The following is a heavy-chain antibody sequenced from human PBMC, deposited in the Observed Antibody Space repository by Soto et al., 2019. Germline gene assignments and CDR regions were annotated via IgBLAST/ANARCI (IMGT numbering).Heavy chain of an antibody. CDR3: ARDHNKAAETYYDILTGYPQNFDY. D-gene: IGHD3-9*01. V-gene: IGHV1-18*01. CDR1: GYTFTSYG. Sequence: ASVKVSCKASGYTFTSYGISWVRQAPGQGLEWMGWISAYNGNTNYAQKLQGRVTMTTDTSTSTAYMERRSLGSDDTAVYYCARDHNKAAETYYDILTGYPQNFDYWGQGTLVTVSS. J-gene: IGHJ4*02. CDR2: ISAYNGNT.